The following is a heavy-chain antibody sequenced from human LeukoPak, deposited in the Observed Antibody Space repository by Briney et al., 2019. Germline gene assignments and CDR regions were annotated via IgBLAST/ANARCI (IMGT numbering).Heavy chain of an antibody. J-gene: IGHJ5*02. CDR2: INPNSGGT. D-gene: IGHD4-17*01. CDR1: GYTFTGYY. V-gene: IGHV1-2*02. Sequence: GASVKVSRKASGYTFTGYYMHWVRQAPGQGLQWMGWINPNSGGTNYAQKFQGRVTMTRDTSINTAYMDLSRLTSDDTAVYYCARGWVPDYGFYAWFDPWGQGTLVTVSS. CDR3: ARGWVPDYGFYAWFDP.